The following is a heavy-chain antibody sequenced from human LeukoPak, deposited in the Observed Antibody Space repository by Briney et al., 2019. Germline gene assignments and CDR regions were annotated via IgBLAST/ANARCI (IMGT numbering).Heavy chain of an antibody. J-gene: IGHJ4*02. CDR3: ARQSSLYDFWSGAIDY. CDR2: IYHSGST. V-gene: IGHV4-38-2*01. D-gene: IGHD3-3*01. CDR1: GYSISSGYY. Sequence: KPSETLSLTCAVSGYSISSGYYWGWIRQPPGQGLEWIGSIYHSGSTYYNPSLKSRVSISVDTSKNQFSLKLSSVTAADTAVYYCARQSSLYDFWSGAIDYWGQGTLVTVSS.